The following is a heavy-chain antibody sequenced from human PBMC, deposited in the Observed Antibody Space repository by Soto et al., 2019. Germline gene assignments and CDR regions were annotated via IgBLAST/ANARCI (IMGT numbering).Heavy chain of an antibody. J-gene: IGHJ6*03. CDR3: ATGRLPGVLELSLRENYYYYMDV. D-gene: IGHD1-7*01. CDR2: IKQDGSEK. CDR1: GFTFSSYW. Sequence: EVQLVESGGGLVQPAGSLRLSCAASGFTFSSYWMSWVRQAPGKGLEWVANIKQDGSEKYYVDSVKGRFTISRDNAKNSLYLQMNSLRAEDTAVYYCATGRLPGVLELSLRENYYYYMDVWGKGTTVTVSS. V-gene: IGHV3-7*01.